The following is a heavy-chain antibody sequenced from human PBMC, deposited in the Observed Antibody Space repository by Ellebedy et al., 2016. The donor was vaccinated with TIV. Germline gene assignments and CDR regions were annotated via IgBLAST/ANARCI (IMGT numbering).Heavy chain of an antibody. V-gene: IGHV4-30-4*08. J-gene: IGHJ4*02. Sequence: MPSETLSLTCTVSGGSISSSSYYWGWIRQPPGKGLEWIGYIYYSGSTYYNPSLKSRVTISVDTSQTQFSLKLSSVTAADTAVYYCAREGSYFYDSSGSFDYWGQGTLVTVSS. CDR2: IYYSGST. CDR1: GGSISSSSYY. D-gene: IGHD3-22*01. CDR3: AREGSYFYDSSGSFDY.